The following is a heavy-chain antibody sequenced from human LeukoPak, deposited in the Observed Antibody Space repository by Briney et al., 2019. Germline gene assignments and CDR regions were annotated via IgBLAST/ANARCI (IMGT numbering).Heavy chain of an antibody. CDR1: GFTFDDYG. Sequence: GRSLRLSCAVSGFTFDDYGMSWVRQAPGKGLEWVSGINWNGGSTGYADSVKGRFTISRDNAKNSLYLQMNSLRAEDTALYYCAKGTMIVVVIADYYFDYWGQGTLVTVSS. CDR2: INWNGGST. CDR3: AKGTMIVVVIADYYFDY. J-gene: IGHJ4*02. V-gene: IGHV3-20*04. D-gene: IGHD3-22*01.